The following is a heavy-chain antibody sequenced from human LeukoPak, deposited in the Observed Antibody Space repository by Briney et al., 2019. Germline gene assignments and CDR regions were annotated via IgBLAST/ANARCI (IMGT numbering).Heavy chain of an antibody. J-gene: IGHJ4*02. CDR3: ASSPSSYFDY. Sequence: GGSLRLSCATSGFSFTNHAMHWVRQAPGKGLEWMALVSYDGTNKFYTDSVMGRFTVSRDNSKNMLYLQMSSLRTEDTGVYYCASSPSSYFDYWGQGTLVTVSS. V-gene: IGHV3-30-3*01. D-gene: IGHD6-19*01. CDR2: VSYDGTNK. CDR1: GFSFTNHA.